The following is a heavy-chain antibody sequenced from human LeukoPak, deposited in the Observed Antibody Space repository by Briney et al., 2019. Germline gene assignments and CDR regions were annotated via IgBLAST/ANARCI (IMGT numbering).Heavy chain of an antibody. CDR3: ARQGEFDY. CDR1: GGSFSGYY. Sequence: SETLSLTCAVYGGSFSGYYWSWIRQPPGKGLEWIGEINHSGSTYYNPSLKSRVTISVDTSKNQFSLKLSSVTAADTAVYYCARQGEFDYWGQGTLVTVSS. D-gene: IGHD2-21*01. V-gene: IGHV4-34*01. J-gene: IGHJ4*02. CDR2: INHSGST.